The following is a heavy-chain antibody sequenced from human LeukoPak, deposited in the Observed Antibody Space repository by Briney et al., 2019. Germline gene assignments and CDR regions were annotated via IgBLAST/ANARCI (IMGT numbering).Heavy chain of an antibody. CDR3: ARDSPTTLWFGEFPGDAFDI. CDR2: IWYDGSNK. V-gene: IGHV3-33*01. D-gene: IGHD3-10*01. CDR1: GFTFSSYG. Sequence: GGSLRLSCAASGFTFSSYGMHWVRQAPGKGLEWVAVIWYDGSNKYYADSVKGRFTISRDNSKNTLYLQMNGLRAEDTAVYYCARDSPTTLWFGEFPGDAFDIWGQGTMVTVSS. J-gene: IGHJ3*02.